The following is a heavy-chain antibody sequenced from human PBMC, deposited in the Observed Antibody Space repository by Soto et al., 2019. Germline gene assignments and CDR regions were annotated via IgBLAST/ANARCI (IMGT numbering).Heavy chain of an antibody. J-gene: IGHJ4*02. CDR3: SKHGYNYSRSYFDY. D-gene: IGHD5-18*01. V-gene: IGHV3-66*04. Sequence: EVQLVESGGGLVQPGGSLRLSCAASGVTVSSNYMSWVRQAPGKGLEWVLVIYRGGSTYYADYVKGRFTIARDNSKKTLYLQLNRLRASDTAVYYCSKHGYNYSRSYFDYCGQGTLGTVSS. CDR1: GVTVSSNY. CDR2: IYRGGST.